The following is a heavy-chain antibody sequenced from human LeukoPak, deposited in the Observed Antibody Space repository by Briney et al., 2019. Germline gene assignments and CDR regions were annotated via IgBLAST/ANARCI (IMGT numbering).Heavy chain of an antibody. CDR3: ARDGTSTDDY. Sequence: SCNTAGYTVRKFKSKGVGEARGKELEWMGWISGNNDNPNYGQKFQGRFTVTTDSSTSTAYMELRNLRFDDTAVYYCARDGTSTDDYWGQGTLVTVSS. D-gene: IGHD2-2*01. CDR1: GYTVRKFK. V-gene: IGHV1-18*01. J-gene: IGHJ4*02. CDR2: ISGNNDNP.